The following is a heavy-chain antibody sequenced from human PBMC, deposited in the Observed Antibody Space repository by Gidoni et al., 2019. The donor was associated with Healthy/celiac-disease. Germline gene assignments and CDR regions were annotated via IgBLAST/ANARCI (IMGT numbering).Heavy chain of an antibody. Sequence: QVQLQESGPGLVEPSGTLSLTCAVSCCSISSRHWWCWVRQPRGKGREWLGGIYHSGSTNYNPYLKSRFPISVDKSKNQFALKLSSVLAADTAVYYCARNAGITGPTFYYYYIDVWGKGTTVTVSS. J-gene: IGHJ6*03. CDR2: IYHSGST. CDR1: CCSISSRHW. D-gene: IGHD1-20*01. CDR3: ARNAGITGPTFYYYYIDV. V-gene: IGHV4-4*02.